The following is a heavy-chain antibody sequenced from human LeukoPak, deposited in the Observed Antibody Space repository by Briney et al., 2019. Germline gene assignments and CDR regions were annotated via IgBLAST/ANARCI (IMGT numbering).Heavy chain of an antibody. Sequence: GASVKVSCKASGYTFTGYYIHWVRQAPGQGLQWMGWINPNGGGTNYAQKFQGRVTMTRDTSISTAYMDLSRLRSDDTAVYYCASVHSMVRGVINDYWGQGTLVTVSS. CDR3: ASVHSMVRGVINDY. V-gene: IGHV1-2*02. J-gene: IGHJ4*02. CDR1: GYTFTGYY. D-gene: IGHD3-10*01. CDR2: INPNGGGT.